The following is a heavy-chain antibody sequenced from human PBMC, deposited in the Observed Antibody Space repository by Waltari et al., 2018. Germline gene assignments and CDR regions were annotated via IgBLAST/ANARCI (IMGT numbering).Heavy chain of an antibody. Sequence: QVQLVQSGAEVKKPGASVKVSCRTSGYTFTGYYIHWFRQAPGRGPEWIGWNKPHRGTPNYGQKFQGRGPMTRETAIRQAYLEPGGLRSDGTAVYYCATGRVVRSGLFGPRGPGTPVTVSS. CDR2: NKPHRGTP. D-gene: IGHD6-6*01. V-gene: IGHV1-2*02. J-gene: IGHJ5*02. CDR1: GYTFTGYY. CDR3: ATGRVVRSGLFGP.